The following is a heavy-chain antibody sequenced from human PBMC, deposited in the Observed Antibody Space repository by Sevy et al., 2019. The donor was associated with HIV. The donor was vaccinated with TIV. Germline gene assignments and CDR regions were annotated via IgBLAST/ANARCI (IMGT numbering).Heavy chain of an antibody. CDR2: TYYRSQRSKWFN. CDR1: GDSVSSNIAA. D-gene: IGHD1-26*01. Sequence: SQTLSLTCAISGDSVSSNIAAWNWIRQSPSRGLEWLGRTYYRSQRSKWFNEYAVSVKSRINISPDTSRNQFFLQLTSLTPEDTAVYYCVKSLSRGGPGADTFDVWAQGTMVTVSS. CDR3: VKSLSRGGPGADTFDV. J-gene: IGHJ3*01. V-gene: IGHV6-1*01.